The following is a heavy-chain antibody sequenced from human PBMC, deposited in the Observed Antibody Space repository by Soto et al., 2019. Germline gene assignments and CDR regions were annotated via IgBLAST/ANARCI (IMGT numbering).Heavy chain of an antibody. J-gene: IGHJ6*02. CDR3: GRYCSGGSCHTLDYYGMDV. CDR2: IIPVFGTT. V-gene: IGHV1-69*13. CDR1: GGTFRNYG. Sequence: VQVSCKASGGTFRNYGIGWVRQAPGQGLEWMGGIIPVFGTTNYAQKFQGRVTITADESTSTAYIEVSSLRSEDTAMFYCGRYCSGGSCHTLDYYGMDVWGQGTTVTVSS. D-gene: IGHD2-15*01.